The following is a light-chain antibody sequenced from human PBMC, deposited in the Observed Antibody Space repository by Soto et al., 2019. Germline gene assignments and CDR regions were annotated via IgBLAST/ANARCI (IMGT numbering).Light chain of an antibody. CDR3: QQYSSYSA. V-gene: IGKV1-5*01. Sequence: DIQMTQSPSTLHASVGDRVTITCRASQSISNWLAWYQQKPGKAPKLLIYDASNLESGVPSRFSGSGFGTEFTLTISSLQPDDFATYYCQQYSSYSAFGQGTKLEIK. CDR1: QSISNW. CDR2: DAS. J-gene: IGKJ2*01.